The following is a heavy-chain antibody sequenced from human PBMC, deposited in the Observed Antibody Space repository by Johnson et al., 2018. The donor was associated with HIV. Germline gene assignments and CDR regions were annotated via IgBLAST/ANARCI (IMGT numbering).Heavy chain of an antibody. D-gene: IGHD6-6*01. V-gene: IGHV3-23*04. CDR3: AKDLSSSDLFDAFDI. J-gene: IGHJ3*02. CDR1: GFTVSSNY. CDR2: ISGSGGST. Sequence: VQLVESGGGVVQPGGSLRLSCAASGFTVSSNYMSWVRQAPGKGLEWVSVISGSGGSTYYADSVKGRFTISRDNSKNTLYLQMNSLRAEDTAVYYCAKDLSSSDLFDAFDIWGQGTMVTVSS.